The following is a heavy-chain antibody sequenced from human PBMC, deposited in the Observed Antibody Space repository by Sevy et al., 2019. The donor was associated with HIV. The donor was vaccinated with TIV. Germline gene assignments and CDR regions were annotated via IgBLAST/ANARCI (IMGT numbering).Heavy chain of an antibody. Sequence: GGSLRLSCAASGFTFSSYGMHWVRQAPGKGLEWVAFIRYDGSNKYYADSVKGRFTISRDNSKNTLYLQMNSLRAEETAVYYCAKDKRGIVVVPAAMFGDAFDIWGQGTMVTVSS. CDR3: AKDKRGIVVVPAAMFGDAFDI. V-gene: IGHV3-30*02. CDR1: GFTFSSYG. J-gene: IGHJ3*02. D-gene: IGHD2-2*01. CDR2: IRYDGSNK.